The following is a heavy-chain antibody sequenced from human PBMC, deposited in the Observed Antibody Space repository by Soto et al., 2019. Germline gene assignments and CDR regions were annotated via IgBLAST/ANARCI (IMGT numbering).Heavy chain of an antibody. CDR3: ARDDHYGSQAFYKTPWYDY. D-gene: IGHD3-10*01. V-gene: IGHV1-18*01. CDR2: ISTYNGNT. CDR1: GYTFTSYG. J-gene: IGHJ4*02. Sequence: ASVKVSCKASGYTFTSYGITWVRQAPGQGLEWMGWISTYNGNTNYVQKFQDRVTMTTDTATTTAYMEVRSLRSDDTAVYYCARDDHYGSQAFYKTPWYDYWGQGTQVTVSS.